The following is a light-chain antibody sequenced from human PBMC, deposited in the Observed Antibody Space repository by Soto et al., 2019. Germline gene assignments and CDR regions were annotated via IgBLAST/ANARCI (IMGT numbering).Light chain of an antibody. V-gene: IGKV1-39*01. J-gene: IGKJ5*01. CDR1: QIISTY. Sequence: IQMTQSPLSLSASIGDRVTITCLASQIISTYLNWYQQKPGKAPKLLIYDASSLQSGVPSRFSGSGSGTDFTLTITSLQHEDFVIYYCQQSYGTPITFGQGTRLEIK. CDR3: QQSYGTPIT. CDR2: DAS.